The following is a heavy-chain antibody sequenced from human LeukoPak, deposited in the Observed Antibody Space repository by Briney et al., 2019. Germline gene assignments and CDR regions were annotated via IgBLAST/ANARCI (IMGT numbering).Heavy chain of an antibody. V-gene: IGHV3-53*01. Sequence: GGSLRLSCVASGFTVSSNYMSWVRQARGKGLEWVSAIFSGGSTFYADSVTGRFTISRDNSKNTVYLEMNSLRAEDTAVYYRARDLKTSGWYGDFDYWGQGTQVTVSS. D-gene: IGHD6-19*01. CDR3: ARDLKTSGWYGDFDY. CDR1: GFTVSSNY. CDR2: IFSGGST. J-gene: IGHJ4*02.